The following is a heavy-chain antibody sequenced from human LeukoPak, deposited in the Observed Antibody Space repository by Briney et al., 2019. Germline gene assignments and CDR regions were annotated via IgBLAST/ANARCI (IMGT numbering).Heavy chain of an antibody. Sequence: GESLRLSCAASGFTFTTYWMTWVRQAPGKGLEWVANINQDGTEKYYVDSVKGRFTNSRDNAKNSLYLQMNSLRADDTAVYYCARAGSSSWYPDPKYYFDYWGQGTLVTVSS. CDR2: INQDGTEK. CDR1: GFTFTTYW. CDR3: ARAGSSSWYPDPKYYFDY. J-gene: IGHJ4*02. V-gene: IGHV3-7*01. D-gene: IGHD6-13*01.